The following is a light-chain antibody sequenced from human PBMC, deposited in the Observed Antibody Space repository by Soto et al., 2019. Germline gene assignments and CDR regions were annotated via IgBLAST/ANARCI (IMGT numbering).Light chain of an antibody. J-gene: IGKJ1*01. CDR2: KAS. CDR1: QNIRTS. Sequence: DIQMTQSPSTLSASVGDRVTITCRAGQNIRTSLAWYQQKPGKAPNLLIYKASTLESGVPSRFSGSGSETEFSLTISSLQPDDFATYYCQQYNSYPWMFGQGTKVEIK. CDR3: QQYNSYPWM. V-gene: IGKV1-5*03.